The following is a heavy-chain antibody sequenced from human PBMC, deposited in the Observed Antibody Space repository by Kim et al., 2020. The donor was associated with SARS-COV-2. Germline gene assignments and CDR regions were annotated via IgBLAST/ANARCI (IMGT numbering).Heavy chain of an antibody. V-gene: IGHV1-18*01. CDR3: ARSRYPGAYFGLHV. CDR1: GYTFTNYG. D-gene: IGHD2-2*01. J-gene: IGHJ6*02. CDR2: ISTHSGET. Sequence: ASVKVSCKASGYTFTNYGISWVRHAPGQGLEWVGWISTHSGETQYAQRVQGRVTLTRDTPTTTVYMDLDRLTSDDTGIYYCARSRYPGAYFGLHVWGQGTTITIS.